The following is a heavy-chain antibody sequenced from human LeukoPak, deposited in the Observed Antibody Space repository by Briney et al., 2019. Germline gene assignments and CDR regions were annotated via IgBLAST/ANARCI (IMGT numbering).Heavy chain of an antibody. Sequence: SETLSLTCAVYGGSFSGYYWSWIRQPPGKGLEWIGEINHSGSTNYNPSLKSRVTISVDTSKNQFSLKLSSVTAADTAVYYCARQWCSGGSCYSPFDYWGQGTLVTVSS. J-gene: IGHJ4*02. CDR2: INHSGST. CDR3: ARQWCSGGSCYSPFDY. V-gene: IGHV4-34*01. CDR1: GGSFSGYY. D-gene: IGHD2-15*01.